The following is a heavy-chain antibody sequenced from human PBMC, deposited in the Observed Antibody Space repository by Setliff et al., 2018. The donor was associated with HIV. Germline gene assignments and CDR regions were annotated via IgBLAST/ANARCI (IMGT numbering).Heavy chain of an antibody. Sequence: SETLSLTCTVSGASITSSYWTWIRQSPGRGLEYLGYIYYSGDSNYSPSLKSRLSMSLDASTSQFSLRLNSLTAADTAMYYCARFARDPADWGRGILVTVSS. CDR1: GASITSSY. V-gene: IGHV4-59*08. J-gene: IGHJ4*02. CDR3: ARFARDPAD. CDR2: IYYSGDS.